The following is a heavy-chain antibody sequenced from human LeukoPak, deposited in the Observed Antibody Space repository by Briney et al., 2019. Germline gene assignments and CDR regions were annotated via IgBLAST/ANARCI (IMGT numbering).Heavy chain of an antibody. J-gene: IGHJ3*02. D-gene: IGHD4-17*01. Sequence: GASVKVSCKASGYTFSSYGISWVRQAPGQGLEWLGWISAYNSNTNYAQKVQGRVSMSTDTSTSIAYMELRSLRSDDTAVYYCARDCGDYGFDAFDIWGQGTMITVSS. V-gene: IGHV1-18*01. CDR3: ARDCGDYGFDAFDI. CDR2: ISAYNSNT. CDR1: GYTFSSYG.